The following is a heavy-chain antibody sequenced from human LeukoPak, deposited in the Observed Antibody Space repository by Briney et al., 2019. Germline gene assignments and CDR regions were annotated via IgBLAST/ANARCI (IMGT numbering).Heavy chain of an antibody. V-gene: IGHV3-23*01. CDR3: AKGRPFVATNYGSGSYSSAVDY. J-gene: IGHJ4*02. CDR1: GFTFSSYA. Sequence: QSGGSLRLSCAASGFTFSSYAMSWVRQAPGKGLEWVSAISGSGGSTYYADSVKGRFTISRDNSKNTLYLQMNSLRAEDTAVYYCAKGRPFVATNYGSGSYSSAVDYWGQGTLVTVSS. CDR2: ISGSGGST. D-gene: IGHD3-10*01.